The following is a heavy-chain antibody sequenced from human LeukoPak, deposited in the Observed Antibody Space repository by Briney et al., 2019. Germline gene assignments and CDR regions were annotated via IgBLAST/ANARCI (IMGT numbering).Heavy chain of an antibody. J-gene: IGHJ4*02. D-gene: IGHD3-10*01. CDR3: ASFMYGSGSYHGN. CDR1: GFTLSSYA. V-gene: IGHV3-23*01. Sequence: PGXSLRLSCAAFGFTLSSYAMSWVRQAPGKGLEWVSVISDNGGRTYYADSVKGRFTISRDNSKNTLYLQMNSLRVEDTAVYYCASFMYGSGSYHGNWGQGTLVTVSS. CDR2: ISDNGGRT.